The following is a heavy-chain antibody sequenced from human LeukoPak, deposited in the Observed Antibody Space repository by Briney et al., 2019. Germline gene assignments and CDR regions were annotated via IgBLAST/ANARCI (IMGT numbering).Heavy chain of an antibody. D-gene: IGHD5-24*01. CDR3: ARHGSDAFDI. CDR2: INSDGSSR. Sequence: GGSLRLSCAASGFTFSSYWMHWVRQAPGKGLVWVSHINSDGSSRTYADSVKGRFTISRDNAKSTLYLQMNSLRAEDTAVYYCARHGSDAFDIWGQGTVVTVSS. J-gene: IGHJ3*02. CDR1: GFTFSSYW. V-gene: IGHV3-74*01.